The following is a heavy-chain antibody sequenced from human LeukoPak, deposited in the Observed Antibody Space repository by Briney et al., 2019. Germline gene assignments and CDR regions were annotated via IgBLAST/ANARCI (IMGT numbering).Heavy chain of an antibody. CDR3: ARGPGYSSSWYVSDYFDY. CDR2: IYYSGTT. V-gene: IGHV4-59*01. CDR1: GGSINSYY. D-gene: IGHD6-13*01. J-gene: IGHJ4*02. Sequence: PSETLSLTCTVSGGSINSYYWSWIRQPPGKGLEWIGFIYYSGTTNYNPSLKSRVTISIDTSKNQFSLKLTSVTAADTAVYYCARGPGYSSSWYVSDYFDYWGQGTLVTVSS.